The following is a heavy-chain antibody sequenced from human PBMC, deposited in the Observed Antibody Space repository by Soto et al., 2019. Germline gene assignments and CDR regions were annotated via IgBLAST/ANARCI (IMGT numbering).Heavy chain of an antibody. Sequence: QVQLQESGPGLVRPSQTLSLTCTVSGGSINSGGYYWSWIRQHPVKGLEWIGYIYYNSGDTYYNPSLKSRVAISVQTFKNQISLKLSSVTAADTAVYYCARDQGVKLLKGSGMDVWGQGTTVIVS. CDR1: GGSINSGGYY. V-gene: IGHV4-31*03. J-gene: IGHJ6*02. CDR3: ARDQGVKLLKGSGMDV. D-gene: IGHD3-10*01. CDR2: IYYNSGDT.